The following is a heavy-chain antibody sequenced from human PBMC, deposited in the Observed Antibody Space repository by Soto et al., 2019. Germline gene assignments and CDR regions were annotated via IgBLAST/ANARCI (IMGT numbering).Heavy chain of an antibody. CDR1: GFTFSSYA. V-gene: IGHV3-30-3*01. Sequence: QVQLVESGGGVVQPGRSLRLSCAASGFTFSSYAMHWVRQAPGKGLEWVAVISYDGSNKYYADSVKGRFTISRDNSKNPLYLQMNSLRAEDTAVYYCARDSYYDILTGYAGYWGQGTLVTVSS. CDR3: ARDSYYDILTGYAGY. CDR2: ISYDGSNK. J-gene: IGHJ4*02. D-gene: IGHD3-9*01.